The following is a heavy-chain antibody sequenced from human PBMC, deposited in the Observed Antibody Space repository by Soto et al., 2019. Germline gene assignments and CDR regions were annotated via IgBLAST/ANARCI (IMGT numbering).Heavy chain of an antibody. J-gene: IGHJ4*02. CDR3: VRPYYSSSWFPFDR. CDR1: GFDFGDYY. CDR2: IDSGDGTT. D-gene: IGHD6-13*01. V-gene: IGHV3-11*01. Sequence: QVQLVESGGGLVKPGGSLRLSCTGSGFDFGDYYMSWIRQAPGKGLEWVSYIDSGDGTTYYTDSVKGRFTISRDNAKQTVYLQMSSLRVEDTALYYCVRPYYSSSWFPFDRWGQGTLVTVSS.